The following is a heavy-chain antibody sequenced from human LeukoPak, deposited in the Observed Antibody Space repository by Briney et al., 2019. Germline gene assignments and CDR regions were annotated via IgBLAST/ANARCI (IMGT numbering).Heavy chain of an antibody. CDR1: GGSISSGGYY. J-gene: IGHJ4*02. D-gene: IGHD6-13*01. Sequence: SETLSLTCTVSGGSISSGGYYWSWIRQTPGKALEWIGYISHSGTPYYTPSLKSRVTISVDRSRNQFSLKLSSVTAADTAVYYCARDRQQLVRGDYFDYWGQGTLVTVSS. CDR3: ARDRQQLVRGDYFDY. CDR2: ISHSGTP. V-gene: IGHV4-30-2*01.